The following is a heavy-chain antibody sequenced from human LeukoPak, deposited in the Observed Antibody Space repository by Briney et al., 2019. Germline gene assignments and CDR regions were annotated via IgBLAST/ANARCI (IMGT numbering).Heavy chain of an antibody. CDR2: ISGSGGST. D-gene: IGHD2-2*01. V-gene: IGHV3-23*01. Sequence: GASLRLSCAASGFTFSSYAMSWVRQAPGKGLEWVSAISGSGGSTYYADSVKGRFTISRDNSKNTLYLQMNSLRAGDTAVYYCAKDRSYCSSTSCSGYWGQGTLVTVSS. CDR1: GFTFSSYA. CDR3: AKDRSYCSSTSCSGY. J-gene: IGHJ4*02.